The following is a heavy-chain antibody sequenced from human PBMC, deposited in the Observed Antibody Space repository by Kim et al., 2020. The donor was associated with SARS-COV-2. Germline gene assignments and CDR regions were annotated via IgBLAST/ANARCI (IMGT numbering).Heavy chain of an antibody. V-gene: IGHV4-59*13. CDR3: ARAPYNWNYGNWFDP. CDR2: IYYSGST. J-gene: IGHJ5*02. CDR1: GGSISSYY. D-gene: IGHD1-7*01. Sequence: SETLSLTCTVSGGSISSYYWSWIRQPPGKGLEWIGYIYYSGSTNYNPSLKSRVTISVDTSKNQFSLKLSSVTAADTAVYYCARAPYNWNYGNWFDPWGQGTLVTVSS.